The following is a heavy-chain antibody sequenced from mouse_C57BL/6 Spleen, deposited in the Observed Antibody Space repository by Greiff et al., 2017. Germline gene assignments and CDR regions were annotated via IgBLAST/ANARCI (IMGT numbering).Heavy chain of an antibody. V-gene: IGHV1-22*01. CDR3: ARGYYGSDCDY. J-gene: IGHJ2*01. CDR1: GYTFTDYN. Sequence: EVQLQQSGPELVKPGASVKMSCTASGYTFTDYNMHWVKQSPGQSLEWIGYINPNDGGTGYNQKFKGKATMTVNKSSSTAYMELRSLTAEDSAVYDCARGYYGSDCDYWGQGTTLTVSS. D-gene: IGHD2-1*01. CDR2: INPNDGGT.